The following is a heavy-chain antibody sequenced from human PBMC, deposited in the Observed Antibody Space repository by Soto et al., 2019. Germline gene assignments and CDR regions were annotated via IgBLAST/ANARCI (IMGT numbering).Heavy chain of an antibody. CDR3: ARDYGDYPPSDY. D-gene: IGHD4-17*01. CDR2: INSDGSST. V-gene: IGHV3-74*01. J-gene: IGHJ4*02. Sequence: EVQLVESGGGLVQPGGSLRLSCAASGFTFSSYWMHWVRQAPGKGLVWVSRINSDGSSTSYADSVKGRFTISRDNAKSTLYLQMNSLGAEDTAVYYCARDYGDYPPSDYWGQGTLVTVSS. CDR1: GFTFSSYW.